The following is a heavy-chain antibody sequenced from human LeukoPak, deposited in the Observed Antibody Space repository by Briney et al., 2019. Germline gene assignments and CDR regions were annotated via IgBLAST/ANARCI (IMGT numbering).Heavy chain of an antibody. CDR1: GFTFNLYG. J-gene: IGHJ6*02. V-gene: IGHV3-23*01. CDR2: ISGSGGST. D-gene: IGHD6-6*01. Sequence: GGSLRLSCAASGFTFNLYGMSWVRQAPGKGLEWVSAISGSGGSTYYADSVKGRFTVSRDNSKNTLFLQMNSLRADDTALYYCARDPYSSTWSYGMDVWGQGTTVTVSS. CDR3: ARDPYSSTWSYGMDV.